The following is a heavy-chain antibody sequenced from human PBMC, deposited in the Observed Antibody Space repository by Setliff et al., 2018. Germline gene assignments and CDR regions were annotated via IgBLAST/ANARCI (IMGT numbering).Heavy chain of an antibody. CDR3: ARRETYYNFWSGYYAY. J-gene: IGHJ4*02. CDR2: INYSGST. CDR1: GGSISSSSYY. V-gene: IGHV4-39*07. D-gene: IGHD3-3*01. Sequence: SETLSLTCTVSGGSISSSSYYWGWIRQPPGKGLEWIGNINYSGSTYYNPSLKSRVTISVDTSKNQFSLKLSSVTAADTAVYYCARRETYYNFWSGYYAYWGQGTLVTVSS.